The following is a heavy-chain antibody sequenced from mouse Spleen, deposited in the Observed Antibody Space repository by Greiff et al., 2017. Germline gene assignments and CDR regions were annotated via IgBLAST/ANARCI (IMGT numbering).Heavy chain of an antibody. J-gene: IGHJ1*01. D-gene: IGHD1-1*01. V-gene: IGHV3-6*01. Sequence: EVKLVESGPGLVKPSQSLSLTCSVTGYSITSGYYWNWIRQFPGNKLEWMGYISYDGSNNYNPSLKNRISITRDTSKNQFFLKLNSVTTEDTATYYCARDKTTVGYFDVWGAGTTVTVSS. CDR1: GYSITSGYY. CDR3: ARDKTTVGYFDV. CDR2: ISYDGSN.